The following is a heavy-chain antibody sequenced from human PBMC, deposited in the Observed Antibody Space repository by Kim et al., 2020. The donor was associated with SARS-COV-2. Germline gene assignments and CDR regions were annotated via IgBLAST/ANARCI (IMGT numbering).Heavy chain of an antibody. V-gene: IGHV3-9*01. D-gene: IGHD6-25*01. CDR1: GFAFGNYA. CDR3: AKEISVCYRMDV. Sequence: GGSLRLSCAASGFAFGNYAMRWVREAPGKGLEWVSGISPNSDTKTYGDSVKGRFTISRDNYKNSLYLQMNSLRAEDTALYYCAKEISVCYRMDVWGQGT. J-gene: IGHJ6*02. CDR2: ISPNSDTK.